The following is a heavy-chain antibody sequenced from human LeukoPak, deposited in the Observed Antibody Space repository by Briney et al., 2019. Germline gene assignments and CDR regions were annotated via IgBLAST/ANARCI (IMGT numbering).Heavy chain of an antibody. J-gene: IGHJ4*02. CDR1: GGSISSGSYY. D-gene: IGHD6-13*01. CDR2: IYTSGST. CDR3: ARGSWYLDY. V-gene: IGHV4-61*02. Sequence: PSETLSLTCTVSGGSISSGSYYWSWIRQPAGKGLEWIGRIYTSGSTNYNPSLKSRVTISVDTSKNQFSLKLSSVTAADTAVYYCARGSWYLDYWGQGTLVTVSS.